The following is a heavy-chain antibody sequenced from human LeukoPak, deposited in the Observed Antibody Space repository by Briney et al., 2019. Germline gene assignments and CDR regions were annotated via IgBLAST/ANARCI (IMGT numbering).Heavy chain of an antibody. CDR2: INHSGST. D-gene: IGHD5-24*01. CDR1: GGSFSGYY. J-gene: IGHJ4*02. V-gene: IGHV4-34*01. Sequence: SETLSLTCAVYGGSFSGYYWSWIRQPPGKGLEWIGEINHSGSTNYNPSLKSRVTISVDTSKNQFSLELSSVTAAVTAVYYCARAQGRWLQLRFFDYWGQGTLSPSPQ. CDR3: ARAQGRWLQLRFFDY.